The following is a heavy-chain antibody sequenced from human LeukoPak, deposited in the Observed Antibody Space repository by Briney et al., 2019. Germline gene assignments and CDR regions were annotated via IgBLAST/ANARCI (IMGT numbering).Heavy chain of an antibody. CDR2: MNPNSGNT. J-gene: IGHJ5*02. CDR3: ARDVIYYYDSSGYYYRWFDP. D-gene: IGHD3-22*01. V-gene: IGHV1-8*01. CDR1: GYTFTSYD. Sequence: SVKVSCKASGYTFTSYDINWVRQATGQGLEWMGWMNPNSGNTGYAQKFQGRVTMTRNTSISTAYMELSSLRSEDTAVYYCARDVIYYYDSSGYYYRWFDPWGQGTLVTVSS.